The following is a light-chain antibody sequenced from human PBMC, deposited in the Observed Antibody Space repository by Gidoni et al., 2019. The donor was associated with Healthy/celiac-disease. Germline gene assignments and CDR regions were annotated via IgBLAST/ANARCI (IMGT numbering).Light chain of an antibody. CDR3: QQNYNIPFT. Sequence: IQMTLSPSSLSASVGDRVTITCQASQNISSYLNWYQQKPGKAPKRLIYDASNLKSGVPSRFSGSGSGTDFTLTISSLQPEDFATYYCQQNYNIPFTFGQGTQVEIK. V-gene: IGKV1-39*01. CDR2: DAS. CDR1: QNISSY. J-gene: IGKJ1*01.